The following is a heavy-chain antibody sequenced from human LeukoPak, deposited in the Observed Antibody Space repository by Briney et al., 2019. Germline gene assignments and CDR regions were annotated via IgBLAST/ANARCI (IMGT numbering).Heavy chain of an antibody. CDR2: IWYDGSNK. D-gene: IGHD1-26*01. CDR3: AKDQDKRVGAGATTGLDY. V-gene: IGHV3-33*06. J-gene: IGHJ4*02. Sequence: GRSLRLSCAASGFTFSSYGMHWVRQAPGKGLEWVAVIWYDGSNKYYADSVKGRFTISRDNSKNTLYLQMNSLRAEDTAVYYCAKDQDKRVGAGATTGLDYWGQGTLVTVSS. CDR1: GFTFSSYG.